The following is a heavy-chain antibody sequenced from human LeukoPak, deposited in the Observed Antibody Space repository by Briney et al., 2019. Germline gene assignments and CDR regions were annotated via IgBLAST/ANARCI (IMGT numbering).Heavy chain of an antibody. CDR2: INPHNGDT. Sequence: ASVKVSCKASGYTFIGYYLHWVRQAPGQGLEWMGLINPHNGDTNYAQKFQGRVTMTRDTSITTAYMELSRLKSDDTAVYYCATVRDIVVGGGPYYFDYWGQGTLVAVSS. CDR3: ATVRDIVVGGGPYYFDY. J-gene: IGHJ4*02. V-gene: IGHV1-2*02. CDR1: GYTFIGYY. D-gene: IGHD2-15*01.